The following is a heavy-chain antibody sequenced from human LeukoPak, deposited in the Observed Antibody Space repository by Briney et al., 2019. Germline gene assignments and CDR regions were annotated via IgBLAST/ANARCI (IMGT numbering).Heavy chain of an antibody. J-gene: IGHJ6*03. CDR3: ARTTEGGYTYDYFYYYYMDV. V-gene: IGHV4-59*01. CDR1: GGSINSYY. D-gene: IGHD5-18*01. Sequence: PSETLSLTCTVPGGSINSYYWSWIRQPPGKGLEWIGYIYYSGSTNYNPSLKSRVTISLDTSKNQFSLKLSSVTAADTAVYYCARTTEGGYTYDYFYYYYMDVWGKGTTVTISS. CDR2: IYYSGST.